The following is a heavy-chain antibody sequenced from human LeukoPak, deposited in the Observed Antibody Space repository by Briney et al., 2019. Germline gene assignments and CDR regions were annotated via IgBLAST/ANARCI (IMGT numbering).Heavy chain of an antibody. CDR1: GFTFSSFS. D-gene: IGHD5-18*01. J-gene: IGHJ4*02. CDR3: ARRIGNSYGLDYFDY. Sequence: GGSLRLSCAASGFTFSSFSMIWVRQAPGKGLEWVSYISSSMSITYYADSVKGRFTISRDSAKNSLYLQMNSLRDEDTAVYYCARRIGNSYGLDYFDYWGQGTLVTVSS. V-gene: IGHV3-48*02. CDR2: ISSSMSIT.